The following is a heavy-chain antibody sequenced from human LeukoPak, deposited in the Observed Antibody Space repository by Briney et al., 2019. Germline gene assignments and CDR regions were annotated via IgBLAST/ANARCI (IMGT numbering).Heavy chain of an antibody. CDR2: IIPIFGTA. D-gene: IGHD3-9*01. CDR3: ATYGLDWPMVDAFDI. Sequence: ASVKVSCKASGGTFSSYAISWVRQAPGQGLEWMGGIIPIFGTANYAQKFQGRVTITADESTSTAYMELSSLRSEDTAVYYCATYGLDWPMVDAFDIWGQGTMVTVSS. CDR1: GGTFSSYA. J-gene: IGHJ3*02. V-gene: IGHV1-69*01.